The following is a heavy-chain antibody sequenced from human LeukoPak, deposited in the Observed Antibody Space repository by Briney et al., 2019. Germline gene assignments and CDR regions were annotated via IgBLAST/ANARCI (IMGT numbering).Heavy chain of an antibody. CDR2: FHYSGST. D-gene: IGHD1-26*01. V-gene: IGHV4-39*07. J-gene: IGHJ4*02. CDR1: GGYISSRSYS. CDR3: ARGRTGGSFYDY. Sequence: PSETLSLTCSVSGGYISSRSYSWGWIRHSPGKGLEWIGNFHYSGSTYYNPSLKSRVTISVDTSKNQFSLKLSSVTAADTAVYYCARGRTGGSFYDYWGQGTLVTVSS.